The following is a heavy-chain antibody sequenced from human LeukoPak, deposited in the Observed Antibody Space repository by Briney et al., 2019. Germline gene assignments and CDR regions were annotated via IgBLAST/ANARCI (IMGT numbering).Heavy chain of an antibody. D-gene: IGHD3-22*01. CDR3: AHRRSGYNFNDGDFDY. CDR2: IYRDDDK. J-gene: IGHJ4*02. V-gene: IGHV2-5*02. Sequence: SGPTPVNPTQTLTLTCTFSGFSLSTSGVGVGWIRQPPGKALEWLALIYRDDDKRHNPFLKSRLTITKDSSKNQVVLTLTNMGPVDTATYYCAHRRSGYNFNDGDFDYWGQGTLVTVSS. CDR1: GFSLSTSGVG.